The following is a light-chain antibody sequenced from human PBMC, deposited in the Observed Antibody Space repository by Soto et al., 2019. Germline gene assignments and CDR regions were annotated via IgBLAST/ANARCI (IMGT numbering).Light chain of an antibody. J-gene: IGKJ1*01. CDR2: DVS. CDR3: QQYGSLSWT. Sequence: EIVLTQSPVTLSLSPGERATLSCRASQSVHNYLAWYQQKPGQAPRLLIYDVSNRATGIPDRFSGSGSGTDFTLTISRLEPEDFAVYYCQQYGSLSWTFGQGTNVAIK. CDR1: QSVHNY. V-gene: IGKV3-20*01.